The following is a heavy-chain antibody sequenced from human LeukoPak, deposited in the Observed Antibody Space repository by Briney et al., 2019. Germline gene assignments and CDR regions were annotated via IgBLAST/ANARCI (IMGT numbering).Heavy chain of an antibody. CDR1: GFSFSNYA. Sequence: PGGSLKLSCAASGFSFSNYAMHWVRQAPGKGLEYVSAISSNGGSTSYVNSVKGRFTISRDITKNTLYLQMDSLRDEDMAVYYCARDGIYCSGGSCYSKAALDYWGQGTLVTVSS. V-gene: IGHV3-64*01. J-gene: IGHJ4*02. D-gene: IGHD2-15*01. CDR3: ARDGIYCSGGSCYSKAALDY. CDR2: ISSNGGST.